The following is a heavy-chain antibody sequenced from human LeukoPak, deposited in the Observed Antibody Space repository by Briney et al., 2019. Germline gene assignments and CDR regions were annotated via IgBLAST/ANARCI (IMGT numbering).Heavy chain of an antibody. J-gene: IGHJ3*02. V-gene: IGHV3-7*03. CDR3: ARAPQGAFDI. Sequence: GGSLRLSCAASGFSFRNSWMSWVRQAPGKGLEWVANIRQDGNEIYYMDSVKGRFTISRDNAKKSLYLQMNSLRAEDTAVYYCARAPQGAFDIWGQGTMVTVSS. CDR2: IRQDGNEI. CDR1: GFSFRNSW.